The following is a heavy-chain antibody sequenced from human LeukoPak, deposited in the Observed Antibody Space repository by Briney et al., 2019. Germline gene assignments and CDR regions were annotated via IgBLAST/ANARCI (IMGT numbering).Heavy chain of an antibody. CDR1: GGSISSYY. CDR2: IYYSGST. CDR3: ASLYGDQPRYYFDY. Sequence: SETLSLTCTVSGGSISSYYWSWIRQPPGKGLEWIGYIYYSGSTNYNPSLKSRVTISVDTSKNQFSLKLSSVTAADTAVYYCASLYGDQPRYYFDYWGQGTLVTVSS. D-gene: IGHD4-17*01. V-gene: IGHV4-59*01. J-gene: IGHJ4*02.